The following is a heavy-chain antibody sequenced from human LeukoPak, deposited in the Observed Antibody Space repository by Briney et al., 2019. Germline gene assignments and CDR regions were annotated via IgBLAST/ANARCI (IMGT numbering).Heavy chain of an antibody. D-gene: IGHD6-13*01. Sequence: GGSLSLSCAASGFTISSYDMNRIRQAPGKGLEWVAVISYDGSNKYYAASVKGRFTISRDNSKYTLYRQMNSLRAEDTAVYYCARRLIAAAYPDYWGQGTLVTVSS. CDR2: ISYDGSNK. CDR1: GFTISSYD. V-gene: IGHV3-30-3*01. CDR3: ARRLIAAAYPDY. J-gene: IGHJ4*02.